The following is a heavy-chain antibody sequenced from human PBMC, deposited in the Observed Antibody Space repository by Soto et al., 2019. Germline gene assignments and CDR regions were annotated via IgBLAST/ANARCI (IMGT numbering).Heavy chain of an antibody. Sequence: EASVKVSCKASGGTFSSYAISWVRQAPGQGLEWMGGIIPIFGTANYAQKFQGRVTITADKSTSTAYMELSSLRSEDTAVYYCASRERITMIVGAFDIWGQGTMVTVSS. CDR2: IIPIFGTA. V-gene: IGHV1-69*06. D-gene: IGHD3-22*01. CDR3: ASRERITMIVGAFDI. CDR1: GGTFSSYA. J-gene: IGHJ3*02.